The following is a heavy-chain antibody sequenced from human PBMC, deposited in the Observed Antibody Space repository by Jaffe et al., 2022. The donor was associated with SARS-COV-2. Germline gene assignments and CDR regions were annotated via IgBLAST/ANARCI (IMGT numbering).Heavy chain of an antibody. D-gene: IGHD2-15*01. CDR1: GYTFTSYA. J-gene: IGHJ6*02. Sequence: QVHLVQSGGEVKKPGASVKVSCKASGYTFTSYAISWVRQAPGQGLEWMGWISPYNGNTNYAQKLQGRVTMTTDTSTSTAYMELRSLRSDDTAVYYCARADIVVVVAATPDYYYGMDVWGQGTTVTVSS. V-gene: IGHV1-18*01. CDR3: ARADIVVVVAATPDYYYGMDV. CDR2: ISPYNGNT.